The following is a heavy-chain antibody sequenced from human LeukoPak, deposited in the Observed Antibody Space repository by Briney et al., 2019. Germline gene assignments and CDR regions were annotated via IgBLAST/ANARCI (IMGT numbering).Heavy chain of an antibody. Sequence: SVKVSCKASGYTFTGYYMHWVRQAPGQGLEWMGRINPNSGGTNYAQKFQGRVTMTRDTSISTAYMELSRLRSDDTAVYYCASFYGSGSYSVSPIDYWGQGTLVTVSS. D-gene: IGHD3-10*01. CDR3: ASFYGSGSYSVSPIDY. CDR1: GYTFTGYY. V-gene: IGHV1-2*06. CDR2: INPNSGGT. J-gene: IGHJ4*02.